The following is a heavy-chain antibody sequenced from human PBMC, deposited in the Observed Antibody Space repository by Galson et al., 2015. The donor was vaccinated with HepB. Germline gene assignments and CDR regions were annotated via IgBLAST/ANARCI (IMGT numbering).Heavy chain of an antibody. D-gene: IGHD3-22*01. V-gene: IGHV3-66*01. Sequence: SLRLSCAASGFTVSSNYMSWVRQAPGKGLEWVSVIYSGGSTYYADSVKGRFTISRDNSKNTLYLQMNSLRAEDTAVYYCARDRHYYDSSHFDYWGQGTLVTVSS. CDR3: ARDRHYYDSSHFDY. J-gene: IGHJ4*02. CDR1: GFTVSSNY. CDR2: IYSGGST.